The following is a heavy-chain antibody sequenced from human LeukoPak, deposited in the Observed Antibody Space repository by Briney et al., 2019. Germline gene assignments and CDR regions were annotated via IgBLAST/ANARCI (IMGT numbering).Heavy chain of an antibody. CDR2: IYYSGST. D-gene: IGHD2-2*01. J-gene: IGHJ5*02. Sequence: PSETLSLTCTVSGGSISSSSYYWGWIRQPPGKGLEWIGSIYYSGSTYYNPSLKSRVTISVDTSKNQFSLKLSSVTAADTAVYYCARDLVPAAPPNWFDPWGQGTLVTVSS. CDR3: ARDLVPAAPPNWFDP. V-gene: IGHV4-39*07. CDR1: GGSISSSSYY.